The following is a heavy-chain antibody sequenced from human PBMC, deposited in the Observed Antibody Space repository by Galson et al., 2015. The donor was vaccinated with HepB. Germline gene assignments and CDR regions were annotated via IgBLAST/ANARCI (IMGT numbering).Heavy chain of an antibody. J-gene: IGHJ4*02. CDR3: AKDRIAARLGP. D-gene: IGHD6-6*01. V-gene: IGHV3-23*01. CDR1: GFTFSSYA. Sequence: SLRLSCAASGFTFSSYAMSRVRQAPGKGLEWVSAISGSGGSTYYADSVKGRFTISRDNSKNTLYLQMNSLRAEDTAVYYCAKDRIAARLGPWGQGTLVTVSS. CDR2: ISGSGGST.